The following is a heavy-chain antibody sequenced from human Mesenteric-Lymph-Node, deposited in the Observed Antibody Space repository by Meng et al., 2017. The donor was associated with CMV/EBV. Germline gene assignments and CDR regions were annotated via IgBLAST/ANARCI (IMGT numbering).Heavy chain of an antibody. CDR3: ARVRKEADIVVVPADEPTRDV. V-gene: IGHV3-11*04. CDR1: GFTFSDYY. CDR2: IGTSDTIM. Sequence: GESLKISCAASGFTFSDYYMTWIRQAPGKGLDCISYIGTSDTIMYYADSVKGRFTISRDNAKKLLYLQMNSLRAEDTAVYYCARVRKEADIVVVPADEPTRDVWGQGTTVTVSS. J-gene: IGHJ6*02. D-gene: IGHD2-2*01.